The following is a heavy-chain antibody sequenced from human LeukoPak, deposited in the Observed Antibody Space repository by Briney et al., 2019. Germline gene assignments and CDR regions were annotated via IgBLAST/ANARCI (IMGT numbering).Heavy chain of an antibody. J-gene: IGHJ4*02. CDR1: GFTFGRNW. CDR3: ARSRDSTSPNIFDY. CDR2: IKEDGSEQ. V-gene: IGHV3-7*01. D-gene: IGHD6-6*01. Sequence: GGSLRLSCTASGFTFGRNWISWFGQTPGRGLEGVANIKEDGSEQYYVDSVKGRFTISRDNAKTSLNLQMNSLRAEDTAVYYCARSRDSTSPNIFDYWGQGTLVTVSS.